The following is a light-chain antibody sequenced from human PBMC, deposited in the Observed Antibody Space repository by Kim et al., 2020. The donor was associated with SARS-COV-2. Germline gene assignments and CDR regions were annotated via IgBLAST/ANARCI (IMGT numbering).Light chain of an antibody. CDR1: SGSIASNY. CDR3: QSYDSSNQV. CDR2: EDN. V-gene: IGLV6-57*01. J-gene: IGLJ3*02. Sequence: FMLTQPHSVSESPGKTVTLSCTRSSGSIASNYVQWYQQRPGSSPTTVIYEDNQRPSGVPDRFSGSIDSSSNSASLTISGLKTEDEADYYCQSYDSSNQVLGGGTQMTV.